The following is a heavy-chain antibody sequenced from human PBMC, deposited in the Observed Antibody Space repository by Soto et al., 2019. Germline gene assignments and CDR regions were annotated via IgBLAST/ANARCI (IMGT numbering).Heavy chain of an antibody. CDR3: ARVSGYYLPDY. CDR1: GYTFTNYA. D-gene: IGHD5-12*01. CDR2: INAGNGNT. J-gene: IGHJ4*02. V-gene: IGHV1-3*05. Sequence: QVQLVQSGAEEKKPGASVKVSCKASGYTFTNYAMHWVRQAPGQRLEWMGWINAGNGNTKYSQKFQGRVTITRDTAASPAYMELSSLRSEDTAVYYCARVSGYYLPDYCGQGTLVTVSS.